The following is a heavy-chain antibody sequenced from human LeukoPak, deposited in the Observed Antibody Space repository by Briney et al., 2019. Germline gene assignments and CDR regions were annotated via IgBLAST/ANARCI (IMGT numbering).Heavy chain of an antibody. D-gene: IGHD2-2*02. CDR2: IYYSGST. Sequence: SGTLSLTCAVSGGSISSSNWWSWVRQPPGKGLEWIGYIYYSGSTNYNPSLKSRVTISVDTSKNQFSLKLSSVTAADTAVYYCARMVCSSTSCYTFDYWGQGTLVTVSS. CDR3: ARMVCSSTSCYTFDY. CDR1: GGSISSSNW. J-gene: IGHJ4*02. V-gene: IGHV4-4*02.